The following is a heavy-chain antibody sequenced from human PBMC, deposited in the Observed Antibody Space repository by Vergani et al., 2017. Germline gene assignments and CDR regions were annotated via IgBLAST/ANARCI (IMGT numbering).Heavy chain of an antibody. CDR2: VNPNSGGT. V-gene: IGHV1-2*02. J-gene: IGHJ4*02. CDR3: SRDTRWWELSGGY. Sequence: QVQLVQSGAEVKKPGASVKVSCKTSGFTFSGYYIHWVRQAPGQGLEWMGWVNPNSGGTNYAQKFQGRVTMTRDTSINTAYMELNRLKSDDTAMYYCSRDTRWWELSGGYWGQGTLVTVSS. CDR1: GFTFSGYY. D-gene: IGHD1-26*01.